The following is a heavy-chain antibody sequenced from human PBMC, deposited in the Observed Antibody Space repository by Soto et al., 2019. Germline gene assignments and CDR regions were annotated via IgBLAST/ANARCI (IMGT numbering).Heavy chain of an antibody. V-gene: IGHV3-20*04. CDR3: VKLGELSLGYYYYYMDV. CDR1: GFTFDDYG. D-gene: IGHD3-16*02. CDR2: INWNGGST. Sequence: GGSLRLSCAASGFTFDDYGMSWVRQAPGKGLEWVSGINWNGGSTGYADSVKGRFTISRDNAKNSLYLQMNSLRAEDTALYYCVKLGELSLGYYYYYMDVWGKGTTVTVSS. J-gene: IGHJ6*03.